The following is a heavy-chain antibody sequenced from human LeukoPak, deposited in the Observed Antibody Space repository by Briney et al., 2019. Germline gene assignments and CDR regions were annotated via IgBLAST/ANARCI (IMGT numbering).Heavy chain of an antibody. V-gene: IGHV4-39*07. J-gene: IGHJ3*02. D-gene: IGHD3-22*01. CDR3: ARERAYYYDSSGYYWDAFDI. CDR2: IYYSGST. CDR1: GGSISSSSYY. Sequence: PSETLSLTCTVSGGSISSSSYYWGWIRQPPGKGLEWIGSIYYSGSTYYNPSLKSRVTISVDTSKNQFSLKLSSVTAADTAVYYCARERAYYYDSSGYYWDAFDIWGQGTMVTVSS.